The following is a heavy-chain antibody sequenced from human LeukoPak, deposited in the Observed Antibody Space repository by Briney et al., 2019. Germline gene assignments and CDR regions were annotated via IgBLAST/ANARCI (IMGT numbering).Heavy chain of an antibody. CDR3: ARTSLRSFYGMDV. J-gene: IGHJ6*02. D-gene: IGHD2-15*01. V-gene: IGHV4-59*08. Sequence: PSETLSLTCTVSGGSISSYYWSWIRQPPGKGLESIGYIYYSGSTNYNPSLKSRVTISVDTSKNQFSLKLSSVTAADTAVYYCARTSLRSFYGMDVWGQGTTVTVSS. CDR2: IYYSGST. CDR1: GGSISSYY.